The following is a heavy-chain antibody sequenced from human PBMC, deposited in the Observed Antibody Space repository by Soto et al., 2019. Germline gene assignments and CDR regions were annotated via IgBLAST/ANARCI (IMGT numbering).Heavy chain of an antibody. V-gene: IGHV3-33*08. Sequence: GGSLRLSCAASGFSFRSYAMHWVRQAPGKGLEWVAVIWYDGVNKYYADSVKGRFTISRDNSNNTLYVQMNSLKAEGTAVYYCARVSKYSGGWYVLYYLDGWGQGTLVTVSS. CDR2: IWYDGVNK. CDR3: ARVSKYSGGWYVLYYLDG. J-gene: IGHJ4*02. CDR1: GFSFRSYA. D-gene: IGHD6-19*01.